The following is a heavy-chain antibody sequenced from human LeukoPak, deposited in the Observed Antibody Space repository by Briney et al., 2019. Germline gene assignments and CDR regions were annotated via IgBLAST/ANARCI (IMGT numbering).Heavy chain of an antibody. Sequence: SVKVSCKASGGTFSSYAISWVRQVPGQGLEWMGGIIPIFGTANYAQKFQGRVTITADESTSTAYMELSSLRSEDTAVYYCARAIAAAGTRLEDYYYGMDVWGQGTTVTVSS. V-gene: IGHV1-69*01. D-gene: IGHD6-13*01. CDR3: ARAIAAAGTRLEDYYYGMDV. J-gene: IGHJ6*02. CDR1: GGTFSSYA. CDR2: IIPIFGTA.